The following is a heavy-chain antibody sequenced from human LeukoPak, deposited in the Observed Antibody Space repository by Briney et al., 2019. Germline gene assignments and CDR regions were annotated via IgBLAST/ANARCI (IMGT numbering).Heavy chain of an antibody. CDR1: GGTLSSYA. CDR3: ARGGVVVITGYYYMDV. D-gene: IGHD3-22*01. J-gene: IGHJ6*03. V-gene: IGHV1-69*05. Sequence: SVKVSCKASGGTLSSYAISWVRQAPGQGLEWMGGIIPIFGTANYAQKFQGRVTITTDESTSTAYMELNSLRSEDTAVYYCARGGVVVITGYYYMDVWGKGTTVTVSS. CDR2: IIPIFGTA.